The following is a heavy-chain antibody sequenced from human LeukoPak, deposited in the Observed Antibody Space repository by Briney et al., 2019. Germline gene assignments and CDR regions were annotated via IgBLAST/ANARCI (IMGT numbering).Heavy chain of an antibody. Sequence: SETLSLTCAVSGGSICSGGYSWSWIRQPPGKGLEWIGYIYHSGSTYYNPSLKSRVTISVDRSKNQFSLKLSSVTAADTAVYYCASRNDILTGYVFDFWGQGTLVTVSS. J-gene: IGHJ4*02. D-gene: IGHD3-9*01. CDR2: IYHSGST. V-gene: IGHV4-30-2*01. CDR1: GGSICSGGYS. CDR3: ASRNDILTGYVFDF.